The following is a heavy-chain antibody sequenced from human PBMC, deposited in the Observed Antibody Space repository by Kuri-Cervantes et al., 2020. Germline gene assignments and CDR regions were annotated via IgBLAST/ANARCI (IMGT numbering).Heavy chain of an antibody. CDR2: VNHSGNT. J-gene: IGHJ6*03. D-gene: IGHD4-17*01. V-gene: IGHV4-34*01. CDR3: ARGTLYGDSHYYCYMDV. CDR1: GGSLSGYY. Sequence: ESLKISCAVYGGSLSGYYWSYIRQSPAKGLEWIGEVNHSGNTNYNPSLESRVTISVDTSKNQFSLKLSSVTAADTAVYYCARGTLYGDSHYYCYMDVWGKGTTVTVSS.